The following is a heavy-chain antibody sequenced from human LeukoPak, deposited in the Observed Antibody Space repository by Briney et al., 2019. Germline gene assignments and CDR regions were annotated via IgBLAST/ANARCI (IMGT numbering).Heavy chain of an antibody. CDR2: ISGSGGNT. D-gene: IGHD1-14*01. Sequence: GGSLRLSCAASGFTFSSYAMSWVRQAPGKGLEWVSVISGSGGNTYYADSVKGRFTISRDNSRNTLYLQIYSLRVEDTAVYYCADESAAGFDHWGQGTLVSVSS. CDR3: ADESAAGFDH. J-gene: IGHJ4*02. CDR1: GFTFSSYA. V-gene: IGHV3-23*01.